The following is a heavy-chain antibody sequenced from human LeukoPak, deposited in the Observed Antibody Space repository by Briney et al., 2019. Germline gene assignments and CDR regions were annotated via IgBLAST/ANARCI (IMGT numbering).Heavy chain of an antibody. V-gene: IGHV3-23*01. CDR1: GFTFSSYA. Sequence: GGSLRLSCAASGFTFSSYAMSWVRQAPGKGLEWVSAISGSGGSTYYADSVKGRFTISRDNSKNTLYLQMNSLRAEDTAVYYCAKHQAYWGGGSGSYYQAPFDLDYWGQGTLVTVSS. CDR2: ISGSGGST. D-gene: IGHD3-10*01. CDR3: AKHQAYWGGGSGSYYQAPFDLDY. J-gene: IGHJ4*02.